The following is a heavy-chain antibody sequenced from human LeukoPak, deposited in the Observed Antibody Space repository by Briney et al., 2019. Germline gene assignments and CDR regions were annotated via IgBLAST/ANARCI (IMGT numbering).Heavy chain of an antibody. Sequence: GGSLRLSCAASGFTVSSYGMTWVRQAPGKGLEWVSAFSATDGSAQYAESVKGRFTISRDNSENSLYLQMDSLRDEDTAVYYCARHVPPGDFDWLTNSSPYNWFDPWGQGTLVTVSS. J-gene: IGHJ5*02. CDR1: GFTVSSYG. V-gene: IGHV3-23*01. CDR3: ARHVPPGDFDWLTNSSPYNWFDP. CDR2: FSATDGSA. D-gene: IGHD3-9*01.